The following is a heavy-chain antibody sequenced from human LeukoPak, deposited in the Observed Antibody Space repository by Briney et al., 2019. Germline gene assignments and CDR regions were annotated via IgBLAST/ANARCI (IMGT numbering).Heavy chain of an antibody. CDR1: GGTFNNYA. CDR2: VVPMFGIR. V-gene: IGHV1-69*04. Sequence: SVKVSCKTSGGTFNNYAISWVRQAPGQGLEWMGRVVPMFGIRNYPQTFRGRVNITADKATNTVYMELRSLRAEDTAIYYCATEPSRSYSFDHLDFWGLGTPVAVSS. D-gene: IGHD5-12*01. J-gene: IGHJ4*02. CDR3: ATEPSRSYSFDHLDF.